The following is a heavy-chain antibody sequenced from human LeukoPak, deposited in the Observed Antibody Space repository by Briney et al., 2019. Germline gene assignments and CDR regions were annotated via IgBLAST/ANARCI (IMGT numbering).Heavy chain of an antibody. CDR2: IYYSGST. D-gene: IGHD3-10*01. CDR1: GGSISSSSYY. V-gene: IGHV4-39*01. J-gene: IGHJ4*02. Sequence: SETLSLTCTVPGGSISSSSYYWGWIRQPPGKGLEWIGSIYYSGSTYYNPSLKSRVTISVDTSKNQFSLKLSSVTAADTAVYYCARTITMVRGVIDYWGQGTLVTVSS. CDR3: ARTITMVRGVIDY.